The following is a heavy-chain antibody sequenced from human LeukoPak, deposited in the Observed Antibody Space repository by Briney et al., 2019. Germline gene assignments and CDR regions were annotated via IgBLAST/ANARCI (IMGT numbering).Heavy chain of an antibody. CDR3: ARDVYYDYVWGSYRYGYYFDY. D-gene: IGHD3-16*02. CDR2: IKQDGSEK. J-gene: IGHJ4*02. Sequence: GGSLRLSCAASGFTFSSYWMSWVRQAPGKGLEWVANIKQDGSEKYYVDSVKGRFTISRDNAKNSLYLQMNSLRAEDTAVYYCARDVYYDYVWGSYRYGYYFDYWGQGTLVTVSS. CDR1: GFTFSSYW. V-gene: IGHV3-7*01.